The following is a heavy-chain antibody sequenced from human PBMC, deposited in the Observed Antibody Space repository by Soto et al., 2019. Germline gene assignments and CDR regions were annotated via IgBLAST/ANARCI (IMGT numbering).Heavy chain of an antibody. V-gene: IGHV3-30-3*01. CDR2: ISYDGSNK. D-gene: IGHD3-3*01. CDR3: ARDGTYYDFWSGYRPASFDY. J-gene: IGHJ4*02. CDR1: GFTFSSYA. Sequence: GGSLRLSCAASGFTFSSYAMHWVRQAPGKGLEWVAVISYDGSNKYYADSVKGRFTISRDNSKNTLYLQMNSLRAEDTAVYYCARDGTYYDFWSGYRPASFDYWGQGTLVTVSS.